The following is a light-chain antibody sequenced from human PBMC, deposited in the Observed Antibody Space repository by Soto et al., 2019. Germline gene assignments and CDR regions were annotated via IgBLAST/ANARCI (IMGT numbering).Light chain of an antibody. J-gene: IGLJ1*01. V-gene: IGLV2-23*01. CDR2: EGT. CDR1: SSDIGGSKY. Sequence: QSALTQPASLSGSPGQSITISCTGTSSDIGGSKYVSWYQQHPGKAPKLMIYEGTKRPSGVSDRFSGSKSDNTASLTISGLQAEDEGDYYCCSYAGDYMFVFGTGTKVTVL. CDR3: CSYAGDYMFV.